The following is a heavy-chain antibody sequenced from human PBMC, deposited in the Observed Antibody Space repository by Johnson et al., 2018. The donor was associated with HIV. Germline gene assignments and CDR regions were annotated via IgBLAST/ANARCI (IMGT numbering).Heavy chain of an antibody. Sequence: VQLVESGGGLVQPGGSLRLSCAASGFTVSSNYMSWVRQAPGKGLEWVSTISGGGTTYYSDSAKGRFTISRDSSKDTLYLQMNSLRAGDTAVYYCARGGVTGEDHAFDIWGQGTMVTVSS. CDR3: ARGGVTGEDHAFDI. D-gene: IGHD7-27*01. CDR1: GFTVSSNY. CDR2: ISGGGTT. V-gene: IGHV3-66*01. J-gene: IGHJ3*02.